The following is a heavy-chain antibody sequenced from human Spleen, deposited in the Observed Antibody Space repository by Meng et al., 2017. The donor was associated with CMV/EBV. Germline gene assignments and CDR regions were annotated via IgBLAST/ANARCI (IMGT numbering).Heavy chain of an antibody. J-gene: IGHJ4*02. Sequence: SETLSLTCAVSGGSIITTNWWSWVRQPPGKGLEWIGEVYHTGNTNYNPSLKSRVTMSVDKSRNQFSMWLSSLTAADTAVYYCARWTDGSFDYWGQGTLVTVSS. CDR2: VYHTGNT. D-gene: IGHD3/OR15-3a*01. V-gene: IGHV4-4*02. CDR1: GGSIITTNW. CDR3: ARWTDGSFDY.